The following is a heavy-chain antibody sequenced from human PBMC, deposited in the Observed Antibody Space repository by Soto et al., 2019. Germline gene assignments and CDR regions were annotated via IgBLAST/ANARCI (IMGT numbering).Heavy chain of an antibody. J-gene: IGHJ6*02. CDR3: AKGMVTAIYYYYYGMDV. V-gene: IGHV3-23*01. D-gene: IGHD2-21*02. CDR2: ISGSGGST. CDR1: GFTFSSYA. Sequence: GGSLRLSCAASGFTFSSYAMSWVRQAPGKGLEWVSAISGSGGSTYYADSVKGRFTISRDNSKNTLYLQMNSLRAEDTAVYYCAKGMVTAIYYYYYGMDVWGQGTTVTVSS.